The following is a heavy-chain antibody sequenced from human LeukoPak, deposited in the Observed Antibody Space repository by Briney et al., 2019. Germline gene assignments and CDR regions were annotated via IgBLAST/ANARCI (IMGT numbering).Heavy chain of an antibody. J-gene: IGHJ5*02. CDR1: GDSVSSNSAA. CDR2: TYYRSKWYN. CDR3: ARDVRRVVGA. Sequence: SQTLSLTCGISGDSVSSNSAAWNWIRQSTSRGLEWLGRTYYRSKWYNDYAVSVESRITINPDISKNQFSLQLNSVTPEDTAVYYCARDVRRVVGAWGQGTLVTVSS. V-gene: IGHV6-1*01. D-gene: IGHD2-15*01.